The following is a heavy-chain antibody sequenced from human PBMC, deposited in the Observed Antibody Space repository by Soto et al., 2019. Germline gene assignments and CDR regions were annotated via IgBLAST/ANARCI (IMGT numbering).Heavy chain of an antibody. Sequence: PGGSLRLCCAASGFTVSSNYMSWVRQAPGKGLEWVSVIYSGGSTYYADSVKGRFTISRDNSKNTLYLQMNSLSAEDTAVYYCARDPSDYDILTGYAYNWFDPWGQGTLVTVSS. V-gene: IGHV3-66*01. J-gene: IGHJ5*02. CDR1: GFTVSSNY. CDR2: IYSGGST. CDR3: ARDPSDYDILTGYAYNWFDP. D-gene: IGHD3-9*01.